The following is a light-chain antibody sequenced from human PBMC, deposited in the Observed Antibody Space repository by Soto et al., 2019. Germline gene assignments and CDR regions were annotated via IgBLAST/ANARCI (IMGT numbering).Light chain of an antibody. Sequence: DIQMTQSPSSVSASVGDRVTITCRASQAISNYLAWYQQKPGEVPTVLIYAASTLQSGVPSRLSGSGSGTDFTLTITSLQPEDVATYYCPKYTSAPFTFGPGTKVDL. J-gene: IGKJ3*01. CDR3: PKYTSAPFT. V-gene: IGKV1-27*01. CDR1: QAISNY. CDR2: AAS.